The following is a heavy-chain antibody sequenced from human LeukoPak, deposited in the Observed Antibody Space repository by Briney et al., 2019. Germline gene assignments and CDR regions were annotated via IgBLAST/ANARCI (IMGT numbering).Heavy chain of an antibody. CDR1: GFTFSTYC. CDR3: ARDRGKTSPYYYVDV. CDR2: ISSVSYM. V-gene: IGHV3-21*01. Sequence: GGSLRLSCAVSGFTFSTYCMRWVRQAPGKGLEWVSSISSVSYMNYADSVKARFTISRDNAEKSLYLQMNRLRAEDTAVYYCARDRGKTSPYYYVDVWGKGATVTVSS. D-gene: IGHD4-23*01. J-gene: IGHJ6*03.